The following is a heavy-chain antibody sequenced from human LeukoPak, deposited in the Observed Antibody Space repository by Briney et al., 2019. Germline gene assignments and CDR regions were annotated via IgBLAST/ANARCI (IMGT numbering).Heavy chain of an antibody. CDR1: GYTFTSYG. Sequence: ASVKVSCTASGYTFTSYGISWVRQAPGQGLEWMGWISAYNGNTNYAQKLQGRVTMTTDTSTSTAYMELRSLRSDDTAVYYCARAPDIVVVPAATSFDYWGQGTLVTVSS. V-gene: IGHV1-18*04. D-gene: IGHD2-2*01. CDR2: ISAYNGNT. J-gene: IGHJ4*02. CDR3: ARAPDIVVVPAATSFDY.